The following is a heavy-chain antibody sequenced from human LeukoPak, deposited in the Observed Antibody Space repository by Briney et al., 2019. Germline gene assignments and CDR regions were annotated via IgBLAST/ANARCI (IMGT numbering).Heavy chain of an antibody. V-gene: IGHV3-15*06. D-gene: IGHD3-10*01. CDR2: IESRSFGGTT. J-gene: IGHJ4*02. CDR3: LAQYYRDC. Sequence: GGSLRLSCVGSGFTFSDASMSWVRQAPGKGLEWVGHIESRSFGGTTNYAAPVKGRFIISRDDSENTLYLQMSSLKSDDTAVYYCLAQYYRDCWGQGTLVTVSS. CDR1: GFTFSDAS.